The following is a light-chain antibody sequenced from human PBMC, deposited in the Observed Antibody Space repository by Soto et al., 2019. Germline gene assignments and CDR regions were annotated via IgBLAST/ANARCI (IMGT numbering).Light chain of an antibody. V-gene: IGLV2-23*02. CDR2: EVS. CDR3: CSYAGSSTPLI. CDR1: SSDVGSYNL. Sequence: QSALTQPASVSGSPGQSITISCTGTSSDVGSYNLVSWYQQHPGKAPKLMIYEVSERPSGVSNRFSGSKSGNTASLTISGLQAEDEADYYCCSYAGSSTPLIFGTGTQLTVL. J-gene: IGLJ1*01.